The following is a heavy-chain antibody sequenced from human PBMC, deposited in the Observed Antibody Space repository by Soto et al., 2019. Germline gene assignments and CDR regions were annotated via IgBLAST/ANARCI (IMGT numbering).Heavy chain of an antibody. V-gene: IGHV3-64D*08. Sequence: GGSLRLSCSASGFTFSSYAMHWVRQAPGKGLEYVSAISSNGGSTYYADSVKGRFTISRDNSKNTLYLQMSSLRAEDTAVYYCVKDTRYYGSGSFFDYWGQGTLVTVSS. CDR3: VKDTRYYGSGSFFDY. D-gene: IGHD3-10*01. CDR2: ISSNGGST. CDR1: GFTFSSYA. J-gene: IGHJ4*02.